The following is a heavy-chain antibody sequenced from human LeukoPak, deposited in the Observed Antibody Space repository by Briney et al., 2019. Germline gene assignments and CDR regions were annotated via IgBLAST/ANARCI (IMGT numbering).Heavy chain of an antibody. CDR2: ISGANNV. J-gene: IGHJ5*02. Sequence: GGSLRLSCVGSGFTFSSYAMNWVRQAPGKGLEWVASISGANNVYYAESVKGRFTISRDNAGNSLYLQMSSLRGKDAAVYYCGREDCSNVRCYGASDAWGQGTLVTVSS. D-gene: IGHD2-2*01. V-gene: IGHV3-69-1*01. CDR1: GFTFSSYA. CDR3: GREDCSNVRCYGASDA.